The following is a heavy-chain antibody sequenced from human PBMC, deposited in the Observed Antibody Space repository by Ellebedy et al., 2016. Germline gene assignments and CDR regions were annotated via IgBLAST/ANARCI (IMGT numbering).Heavy chain of an antibody. D-gene: IGHD1-14*01. CDR3: ARFGIGTWNWFNP. CDR1: GFTFSSYG. V-gene: IGHV3-33*01. J-gene: IGHJ5*02. Sequence: GGSLRLXCAASGFTFSSYGMHWVRQAPGKGLEWVAVIWYDGSNKYYADSVKGRFTISRDNAKNTLYLQMNSLRAEDTAVYYCARFGIGTWNWFNPWGQGTLVTVSS. CDR2: IWYDGSNK.